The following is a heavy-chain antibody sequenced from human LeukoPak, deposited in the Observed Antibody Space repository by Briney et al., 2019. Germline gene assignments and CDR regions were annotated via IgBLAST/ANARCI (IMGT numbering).Heavy chain of an antibody. CDR1: GFTFTTYA. D-gene: IGHD3-22*01. V-gene: IGHV3-23*01. CDR3: ARRRYDSSGFDY. Sequence: GGSLRLSCAASGFTFTTYAMSWVRQAPGKGLEWVSAISGSGANTYYSDSVKGRFTISRDNSKDTLYLQMNSLRAEDTAIYFCARRRYDSSGFDYWGQETLVTVSS. CDR2: ISGSGANT. J-gene: IGHJ4*02.